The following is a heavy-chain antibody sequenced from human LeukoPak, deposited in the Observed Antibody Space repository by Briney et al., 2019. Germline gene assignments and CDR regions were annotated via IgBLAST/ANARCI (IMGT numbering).Heavy chain of an antibody. CDR3: ARGWDSSLDI. D-gene: IGHD6-19*01. CDR1: GGSISSYY. CDR2: IYTSGST. Sequence: SETLSLTCTVSGGSISSYYWSWIRQPAGKGLGWIGRIYTSGSTNYNPSLKSRVTMSVDTSKNQFSLKLSSVTAADTAVYYCARGWDSSLDIWGQGTMVTVSS. V-gene: IGHV4-4*07. J-gene: IGHJ3*02.